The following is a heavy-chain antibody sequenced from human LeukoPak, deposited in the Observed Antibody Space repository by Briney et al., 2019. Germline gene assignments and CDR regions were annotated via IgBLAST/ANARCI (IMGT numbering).Heavy chain of an antibody. Sequence: PSETLSLTCAVSGGSISSGGYYWSWIRQPAGKGLEWIGRIYTSGSTNYNPSLKSRVTMSVDTSKNQFSLKLSSVTAADTAVYYCARALGIAAAGHYYYYYGMNVWGQGTTVTVSS. CDR2: IYTSGST. V-gene: IGHV4-61*02. J-gene: IGHJ6*02. CDR3: ARALGIAAAGHYYYYYGMNV. CDR1: GGSISSGGYY. D-gene: IGHD6-13*01.